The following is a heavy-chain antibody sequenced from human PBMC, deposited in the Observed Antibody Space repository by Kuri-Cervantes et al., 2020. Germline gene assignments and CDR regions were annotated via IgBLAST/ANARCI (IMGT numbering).Heavy chain of an antibody. V-gene: IGHV4-39*01. D-gene: IGHD5-12*01. Sequence: GSLRLSCTVSGGSISSSSYYWGWIRQPPGKGLEWIGSIYYSGSTYYNPSLKSRVTISVDTSKNQFSLKLSSVTAADTAVYYCARANSGYDFYYYYGMDVWGQGTTVTVSS. CDR1: GGSISSSSYY. CDR2: IYYSGST. J-gene: IGHJ6*02. CDR3: ARANSGYDFYYYYGMDV.